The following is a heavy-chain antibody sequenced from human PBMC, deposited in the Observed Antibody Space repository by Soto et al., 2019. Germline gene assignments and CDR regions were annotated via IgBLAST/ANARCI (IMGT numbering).Heavy chain of an antibody. D-gene: IGHD6-13*01. CDR1: GFSLSTSGVG. CDR2: IYWDDDK. V-gene: IGHV2-5*02. CDR3: AHRRIAVAINAFDI. J-gene: IGHJ3*02. Sequence: QITLKESGPTLVKPTQTLTLTCAFPGFSLSTSGVGVGWIRQPPGKALEWLALIYWDDDKRYSPSLKSRLTITKDTPTNQVVLTMTNMDPVDAATYDCAHRRIAVAINAFDIWAQGTIVTVSS.